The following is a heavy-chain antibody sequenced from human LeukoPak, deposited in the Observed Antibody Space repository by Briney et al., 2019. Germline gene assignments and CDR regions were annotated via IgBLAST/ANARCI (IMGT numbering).Heavy chain of an antibody. J-gene: IGHJ3*02. CDR2: ISSSSSTI. CDR1: GFTFSSYS. Sequence: GGSLRLSCAASGFTFSSYSMNWVRQAPGKGLEWVSYISSSSSTIYYADSVKGRFTISRDNAKSSLYLQMNSLRAEDTAVYYCARDPRSGWDAFDIWGQGTMVTVSS. D-gene: IGHD6-19*01. CDR3: ARDPRSGWDAFDI. V-gene: IGHV3-48*01.